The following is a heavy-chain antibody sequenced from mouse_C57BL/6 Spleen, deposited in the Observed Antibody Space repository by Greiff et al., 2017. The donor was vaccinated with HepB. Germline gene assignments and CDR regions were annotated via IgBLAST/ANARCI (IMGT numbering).Heavy chain of an antibody. J-gene: IGHJ3*01. Sequence: VPLQPPGAELVKPGASVKLSCKATGYTLTSYWLPWVQQRPGPGLEWIGMIPPNSGSTNYNEKFKNKATLTVDKSSSTAYMQLRSLTSEDSAVYYCAIEELRRPWFAYWGQGTLVTVSA. CDR3: AIEELRRPWFAY. D-gene: IGHD3-2*02. CDR1: GYTLTSYW. V-gene: IGHV1-64*01. CDR2: IPPNSGST.